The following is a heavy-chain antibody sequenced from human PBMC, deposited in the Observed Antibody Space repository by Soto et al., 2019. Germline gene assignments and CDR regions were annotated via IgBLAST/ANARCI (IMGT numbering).Heavy chain of an antibody. D-gene: IGHD1-26*01. V-gene: IGHV1-69*06. Sequence: GASVKVSCKASGGTFSSYAISWVRQAPGQGLEWMGGIIPIFGTANYAQKFQGRVTITADKSTSTAYMELSSLRSEDTAVYYCARSSGSYYYWFDPWGQGTLVTVSS. CDR2: IIPIFGTA. CDR3: ARSSGSYYYWFDP. J-gene: IGHJ5*02. CDR1: GGTFSSYA.